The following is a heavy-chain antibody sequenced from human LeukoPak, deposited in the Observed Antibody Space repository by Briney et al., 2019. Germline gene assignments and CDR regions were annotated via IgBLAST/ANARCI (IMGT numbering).Heavy chain of an antibody. CDR1: GYTFTNYY. V-gene: IGHV1-46*01. D-gene: IGHD5-18*01. CDR3: AREIGPIQLHLWGSAFDY. Sequence: ASVKVSCKASGYTFTNYYIHWVRQAPGQGLEWMGIINPSGGSTSYAQKFQGRVTLTRDTSTSTVYMELSSLRSEETAVYYCAREIGPIQLHLWGSAFDYWGQGTLVTVSS. CDR2: INPSGGST. J-gene: IGHJ4*02.